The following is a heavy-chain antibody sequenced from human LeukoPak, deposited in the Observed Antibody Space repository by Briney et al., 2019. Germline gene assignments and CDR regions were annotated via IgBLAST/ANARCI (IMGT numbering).Heavy chain of an antibody. CDR1: GFTFRSYA. Sequence: GGSLRLSCAASGFTFRSYAMSWVRQAPGKGLEWVSGISGSGGSTYYADSVKGRFTISRDNSKNTLYLQMNSLRAEDTAVYYCAKAIAGTGPAFDIWGQGTMVTVSS. CDR3: AKAIAGTGPAFDI. D-gene: IGHD6-13*01. CDR2: ISGSGGST. V-gene: IGHV3-23*01. J-gene: IGHJ3*02.